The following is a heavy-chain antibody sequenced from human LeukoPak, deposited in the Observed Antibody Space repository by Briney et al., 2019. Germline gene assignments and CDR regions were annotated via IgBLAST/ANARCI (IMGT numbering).Heavy chain of an antibody. CDR1: GGSISSSSYY. D-gene: IGHD3-22*01. V-gene: IGHV4-39*07. CDR2: IYYSGST. CDR3: ARDKDSSGYYLD. J-gene: IGHJ4*02. Sequence: SETLSLTCTVSGGSISSSSYYWGLIRQPPGKGLEWIGSIYYSGSTNYNPSLKSRVTISVDTSKNQFSLKLSSVTAADTAVYYCARDKDSSGYYLDWGQGTLVTVSS.